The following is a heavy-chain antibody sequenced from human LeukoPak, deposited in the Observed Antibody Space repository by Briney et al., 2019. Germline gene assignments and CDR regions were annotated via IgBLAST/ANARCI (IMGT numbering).Heavy chain of an antibody. Sequence: SETLSLTCAVSGGSISSSNWWSWVRQPPGKGLEWIGEIYLSGSTNYNPSLKSRVTISVDKSKNQFSLKLSSVTAADTAVYYCARRYSSGWPVDYWGQGTLVTVSS. CDR1: GGSISSSNW. J-gene: IGHJ4*02. CDR2: IYLSGST. D-gene: IGHD6-19*01. V-gene: IGHV4-4*02. CDR3: ARRYSSGWPVDY.